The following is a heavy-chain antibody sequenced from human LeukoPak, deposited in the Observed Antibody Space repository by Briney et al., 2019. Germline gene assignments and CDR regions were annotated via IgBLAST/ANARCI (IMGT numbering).Heavy chain of an antibody. CDR1: RGSIISSSDH. J-gene: IGHJ4*02. CDR2: LYYSGSS. V-gene: IGHV4-39*01. D-gene: IGHD3-22*01. CDR3: ARRSDSSGYYPFDY. Sequence: SETLSLTSTVPRGSIISSSDHSGWIRQPPGKGLEWIGTLYYSGSSYYNPSLKGRVSISVDTSKNQFSLRLSSVTAADTAVYYCARRSDSSGYYPFDYWGQGTLVTVSS.